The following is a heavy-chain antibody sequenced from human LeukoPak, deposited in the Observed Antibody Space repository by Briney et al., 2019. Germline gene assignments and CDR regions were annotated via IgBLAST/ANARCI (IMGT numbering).Heavy chain of an antibody. CDR1: GYTFTGYY. CDR3: ARAYYASGIYSD. J-gene: IGHJ4*02. Sequence: ASVKVSCKASGYTFTGYYMHWVRQRPGQGLEWMGWINPNSGGTNYAQKFQGRVTMTRDTSIRTAYMELSRLRSDDTAVYYCARAYYASGIYSDWSQGTLVTVSS. CDR2: INPNSGGT. V-gene: IGHV1-2*02. D-gene: IGHD3-10*01.